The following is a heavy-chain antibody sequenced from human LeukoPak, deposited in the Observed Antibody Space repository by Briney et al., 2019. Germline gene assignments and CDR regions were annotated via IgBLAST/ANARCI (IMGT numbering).Heavy chain of an antibody. CDR3: ARGCVVVVAATIAYYYYYGMDV. CDR2: INHSGST. CDR1: GGSFSGYY. V-gene: IGHV4-34*01. Sequence: KPSETLSLTCAVYGGSFSGYYWSWIRQPPGKGLEWIGEINHSGSTNYNPSLKSRVTISVDTSKNRFSLKLSSVTAADTAVYYCARGCVVVVAATIAYYYYYGMDVWGQGTTVTVSS. D-gene: IGHD2-15*01. J-gene: IGHJ6*02.